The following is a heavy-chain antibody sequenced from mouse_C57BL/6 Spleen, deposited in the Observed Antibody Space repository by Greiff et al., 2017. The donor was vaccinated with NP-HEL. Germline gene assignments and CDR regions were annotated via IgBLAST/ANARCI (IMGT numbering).Heavy chain of an antibody. J-gene: IGHJ2*01. V-gene: IGHV1-9*01. CDR3: ARGGYSGSSYLYYFDY. Sequence: VQLQQSGAELMKPGASVKLSCKATGYTFTGYWIEWVKQRPGHGLEWIGEILPGSGSTNYNEKFKGKATFTADTSSNTTYMKLSSLTTEDSAIYYCARGGYSGSSYLYYFDYWGQGTTLTVSS. D-gene: IGHD1-1*01. CDR1: GYTFTGYW. CDR2: ILPGSGST.